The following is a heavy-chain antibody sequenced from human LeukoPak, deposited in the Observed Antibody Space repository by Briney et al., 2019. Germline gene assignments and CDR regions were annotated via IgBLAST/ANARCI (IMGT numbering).Heavy chain of an antibody. CDR1: GGSISSGGYY. Sequence: SSETLSLTCTVSGGSISSGGYYWSWIRQHPGKGLEWIGYIFDGGNTYYNPSLKSRVTISVDTSKNQLSLNLTSVTAADTAVFYCARDRKGWIQLDYWGQGTLVTVSS. CDR3: ARDRKGWIQLDY. D-gene: IGHD5-18*01. CDR2: IFDGGNT. V-gene: IGHV4-31*03. J-gene: IGHJ4*02.